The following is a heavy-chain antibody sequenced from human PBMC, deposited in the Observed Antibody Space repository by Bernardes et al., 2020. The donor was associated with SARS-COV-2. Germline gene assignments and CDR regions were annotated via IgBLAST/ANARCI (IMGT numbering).Heavy chain of an antibody. Sequence: GGSLRLSCAASGFTFSSYGMHWVRQAPGKGLEWVAVISYDGSNKYYADSVKGRFTISRDNSKNTLYLQMNSLRAEDTAVYYCARDFGLYGEGIPRAGRREGDGGDYWGQGTLVTVSS. V-gene: IGHV3-30*03. CDR3: ARDFGLYGEGIPRAGRREGDGGDY. CDR1: GFTFSSYG. CDR2: ISYDGSNK. D-gene: IGHD4-17*01. J-gene: IGHJ4*02.